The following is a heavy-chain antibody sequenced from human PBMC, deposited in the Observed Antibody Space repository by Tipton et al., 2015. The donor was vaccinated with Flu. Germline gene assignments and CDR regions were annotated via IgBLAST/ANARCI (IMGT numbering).Heavy chain of an antibody. CDR1: GGSISSYY. D-gene: IGHD2-15*01. V-gene: IGHV4-59*08. CDR2: IYYSGST. CDR3: ARHGGSGGSYVDY. J-gene: IGHJ4*02. Sequence: TLSLTCTVSGGSISSYYWSWIRQPPGKGLEWIGYIYYSGSTNYNPSLKSRVTISVDTSKNQFSLMLSSVTAADTAVYYCARHGGSGGSYVDYWGQGTLVPVSS.